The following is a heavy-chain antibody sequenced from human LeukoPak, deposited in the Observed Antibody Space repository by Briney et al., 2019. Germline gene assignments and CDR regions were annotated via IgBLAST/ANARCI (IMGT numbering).Heavy chain of an antibody. J-gene: IGHJ6*03. D-gene: IGHD6-13*01. CDR1: GFTVSSDY. Sequence: GGSLRLSCAASGFTVSSDYMSWVRQAPGKGLEWVSGIYAGGGTQFADSVKGRFSISRDNSKNTLYLQMTSLRVEDTAVYYCARDHVAASTGFMDVWGKGTTVTVSS. CDR3: ARDHVAASTGFMDV. V-gene: IGHV3-53*01. CDR2: IYAGGGT.